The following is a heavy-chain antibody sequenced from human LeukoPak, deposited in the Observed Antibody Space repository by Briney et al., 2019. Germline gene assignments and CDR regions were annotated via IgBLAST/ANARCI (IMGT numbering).Heavy chain of an antibody. V-gene: IGHV3-9*03. D-gene: IGHD2-2*01. Sequence: GGSLRLSCAASGFTFDDYAMHWVRQAPGKGLEWVSGISWNSGSIGYADSAKGRSTISRDNAKNFLYLQMKSLRAEDMALYYCAKFTTKGYCSSTSCYQEGLGYFDYWGQGTLVTVSS. CDR3: AKFTTKGYCSSTSCYQEGLGYFDY. CDR2: ISWNSGSI. CDR1: GFTFDDYA. J-gene: IGHJ4*02.